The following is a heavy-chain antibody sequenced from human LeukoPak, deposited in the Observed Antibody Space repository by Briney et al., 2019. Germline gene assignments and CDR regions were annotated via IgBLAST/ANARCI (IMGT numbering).Heavy chain of an antibody. J-gene: IGHJ3*02. CDR1: GGSISSSSYY. V-gene: IGHV4-39*07. D-gene: IGHD5-24*01. CDR3: ARRGDGYNWGAFDI. Sequence: PSETLSLTCTVSGGSISSSSYYWGWIRQPPGKGLEWIGSIYYSGSTYYNPSLKSRVTISVDTSKNQFSLKLSSVTAADTAVYYCARRGDGYNWGAFDIWGQGTMVTVSS. CDR2: IYYSGST.